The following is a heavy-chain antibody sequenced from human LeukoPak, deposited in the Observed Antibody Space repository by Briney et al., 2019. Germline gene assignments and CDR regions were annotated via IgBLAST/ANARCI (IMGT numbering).Heavy chain of an antibody. CDR1: GFTFSSYW. CDR3: ARPGFPRD. D-gene: IGHD3-10*01. V-gene: IGHV3-7*03. Sequence: PGGSLRLSCVASGFTFSSYWMTWVRQAPGKGLEWVANIRQDGREKYYVASVKGRFTISRDNAKNSLYLQMNSLRAEDTAVYYCARPGFPRDWGQGTLVTVSS. CDR2: IRQDGREK. J-gene: IGHJ4*02.